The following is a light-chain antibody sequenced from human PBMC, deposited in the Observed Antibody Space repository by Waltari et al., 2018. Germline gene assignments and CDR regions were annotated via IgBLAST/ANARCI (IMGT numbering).Light chain of an antibody. Sequence: EIVMTQTPLSLPVTPGEPASISCRSSQSLVNSDDGYTYLDWFVQKPGQSPQLLIYLLGVRTYRVPDRVSGAGSGSNFSLQISRVEADDVGVYYCMQRLEFPYTFGRGT. CDR2: LLG. J-gene: IGKJ2*01. CDR1: QSLVNSDDGYTY. CDR3: MQRLEFPYT. V-gene: IGKV2-40*01.